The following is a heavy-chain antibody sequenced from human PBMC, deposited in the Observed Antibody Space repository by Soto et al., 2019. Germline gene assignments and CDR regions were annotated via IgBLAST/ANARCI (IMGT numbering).Heavy chain of an antibody. J-gene: IGHJ4*02. CDR3: ARDPKNGLLWFGASPV. V-gene: IGHV3-48*03. Sequence: GGSLRLSCAASGFSFSTYEMNWVRQAPGKGLEWISYISSSGSTIYYADSVKGRFTISRDNAKNSLYLQINSLRAEDTAVYYCARDPKNGLLWFGASPVGGQGTLVTVSS. CDR1: GFSFSTYE. CDR2: ISSSGSTI. D-gene: IGHD3-10*01.